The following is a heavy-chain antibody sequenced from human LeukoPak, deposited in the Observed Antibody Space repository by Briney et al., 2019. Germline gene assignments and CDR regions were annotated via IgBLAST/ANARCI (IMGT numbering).Heavy chain of an antibody. V-gene: IGHV3-30*02. J-gene: IGHJ4*02. D-gene: IGHD6-13*01. CDR1: GFTFSSYG. CDR3: ATNPYSSSWDYPWASDY. Sequence: GGSLRLSCAASGFTFSSYGMHWVRQAPGKGLEWVAFIRYDGSNKYYADSVKGRFTISRDNSKNTLYLQMNSLRAEDTAVYYCATNPYSSSWDYPWASDYWGQGTLVTVSS. CDR2: IRYDGSNK.